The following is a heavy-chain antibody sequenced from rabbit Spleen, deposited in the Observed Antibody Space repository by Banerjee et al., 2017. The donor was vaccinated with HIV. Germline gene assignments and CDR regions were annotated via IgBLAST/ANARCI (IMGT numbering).Heavy chain of an antibody. V-gene: IGHV1S45*01. CDR1: GFSFSSSYY. CDR3: ARDDYRADSRYYFTL. CDR2: IDVGSSGNT. J-gene: IGHJ4*01. D-gene: IGHD1-1*01. Sequence: QEQLVESGGGLVQPEGSLTLTCTASGFSFSSSYYMCWVRQAPGKGLEWIGCIDVGSSGNTYYASWAKGRFTISRTSSTTVTLQMTSLTAADTATYFCARDDYRADSRYYFTLWGPGTLVTVS.